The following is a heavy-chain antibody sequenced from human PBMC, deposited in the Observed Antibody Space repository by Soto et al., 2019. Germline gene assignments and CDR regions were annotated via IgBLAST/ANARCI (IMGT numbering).Heavy chain of an antibody. CDR2: IWYDGSNK. V-gene: IGHV3-33*01. CDR3: ARDGYGSGSYPFDY. Sequence: QVQLVESGGGVVQPGRSLRLSCEASGFTFSSYGMQWVRQAPGKGLEWVAVIWYDGSNKYYADSVKGRFTISRDNSKNTLYLQMNSLRAEDTAVYYCARDGYGSGSYPFDYWGQGTLVTVSS. CDR1: GFTFSSYG. J-gene: IGHJ4*02. D-gene: IGHD3-10*01.